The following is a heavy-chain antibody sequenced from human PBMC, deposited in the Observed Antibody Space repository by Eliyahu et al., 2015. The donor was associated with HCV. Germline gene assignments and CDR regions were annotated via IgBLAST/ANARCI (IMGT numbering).Heavy chain of an antibody. Sequence: QVQLVQSGAEVQXPGASXXLSXKXSGYTFTGYYLHXVRXAPGQGLEWMGWINPNDGDTYYAQKFKGRVTMTRDTSIITTYMELSSLRFDDRAVYYCARGGRYDWGSYRYSFLDHWGQGTLVTVSS. V-gene: IGHV1-2*02. CDR2: INPNDGDT. CDR1: GYTFTGYY. D-gene: IGHD3-16*02. CDR3: ARGGRYDWGSYRYSFLDH. J-gene: IGHJ4*02.